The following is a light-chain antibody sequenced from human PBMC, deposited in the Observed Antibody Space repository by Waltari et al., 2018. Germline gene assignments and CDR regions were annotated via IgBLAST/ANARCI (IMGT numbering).Light chain of an antibody. CDR2: AAS. CDR3: QQSYGTPLYT. J-gene: IGKJ2*01. Sequence: DIQMTESPSSLSAYVGDRVTIACRASQSIKRYLNWYQQKPGKAPKLRIYAASTLQSGVPSSFSGSGSGTDFTLTISGLQLEDFATYYGQQSYGTPLYTFGQGTKLEI. V-gene: IGKV1-39*01. CDR1: QSIKRY.